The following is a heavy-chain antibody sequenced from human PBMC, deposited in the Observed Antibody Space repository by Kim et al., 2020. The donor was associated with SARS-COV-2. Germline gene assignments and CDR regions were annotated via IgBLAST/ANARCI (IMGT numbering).Heavy chain of an antibody. D-gene: IGHD3-10*01. CDR3: ARDKSLITMVRGAQGWFDP. Sequence: ASVKVSCKASGYTFTSYAMNWVRQAPGQGLEWMGWINTNTGNPTYAQGFTGRFVFSLDTSVSTAYLQISSLKAEDTAVYYCARDKSLITMVRGAQGWFDPWGQGTLVTGSS. V-gene: IGHV7-4-1*02. CDR1: GYTFTSYA. CDR2: INTNTGNP. J-gene: IGHJ5*02.